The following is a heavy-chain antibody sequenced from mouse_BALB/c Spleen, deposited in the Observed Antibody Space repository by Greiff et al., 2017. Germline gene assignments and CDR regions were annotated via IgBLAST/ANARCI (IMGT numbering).Heavy chain of an antibody. D-gene: IGHD2-14*01. CDR2: ISSGGGST. V-gene: IGHV5-12-1*01. Sequence: EVQLVESGGGLVKPGGSLKLSCAASGFAFSSYDMSWVRQTPEKRLEWVAYISSGGGSTYYPDTVKGRFTISRDNAKNTLYLQMSSLKSEDTAMYYCARHGDYRYDGYFDVWGAGTTVTVSS. CDR3: ARHGDYRYDGYFDV. J-gene: IGHJ1*01. CDR1: GFAFSSYD.